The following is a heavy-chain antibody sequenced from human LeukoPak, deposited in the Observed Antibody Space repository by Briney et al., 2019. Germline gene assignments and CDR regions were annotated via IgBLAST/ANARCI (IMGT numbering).Heavy chain of an antibody. CDR3: ANPHRVIAAAGTLDYFDY. D-gene: IGHD6-13*01. V-gene: IGHV3-53*01. Sequence: GGSLRLSCAASGFTVSSNYMSWVRQAPGKGLEWVSVIYSGGSTYYADSVKGRFTISRDNSKNTLYLQMNSLRAEDTAVYYCANPHRVIAAAGTLDYFDYWGQGTLVTVSS. CDR2: IYSGGST. J-gene: IGHJ4*02. CDR1: GFTVSSNY.